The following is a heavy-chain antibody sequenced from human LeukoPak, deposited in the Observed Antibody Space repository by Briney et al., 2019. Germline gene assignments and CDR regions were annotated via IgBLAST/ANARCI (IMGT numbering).Heavy chain of an antibody. CDR1: GFTFSSYG. CDR3: AKEPKFYDILSDAFDI. V-gene: IGHV3-30*18. CDR2: ISYDGNNK. D-gene: IGHD3-9*01. J-gene: IGHJ3*02. Sequence: GGSLRLSCAASGFTFSSYGMHWVRQAPGKGLEWVAVISYDGNNKYYADSVKGRFTISRDNSKNTLYLQMNSLRAEDASVYYCAKEPKFYDILSDAFDIWGQGTMVTVSS.